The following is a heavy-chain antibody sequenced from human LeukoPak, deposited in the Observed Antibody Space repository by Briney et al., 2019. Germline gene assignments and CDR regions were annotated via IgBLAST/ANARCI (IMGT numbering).Heavy chain of an antibody. CDR1: GFTFSSYA. V-gene: IGHV3-48*04. D-gene: IGHD3-22*01. J-gene: IGHJ4*02. Sequence: GGSLRLSCAASGFTFSSYAMSWVRQAPGKGLEWVSYISSSSSTIYYADSVKGRFTISRDNAKNSLYLQMNSLRAEDSAVYYCARAKTTYYYDSSSGYWGQGTLVTVSS. CDR2: ISSSSSTI. CDR3: ARAKTTYYYDSSSGY.